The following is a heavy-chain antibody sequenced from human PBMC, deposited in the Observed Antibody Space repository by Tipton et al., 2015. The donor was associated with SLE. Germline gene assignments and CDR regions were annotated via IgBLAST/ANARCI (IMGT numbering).Heavy chain of an antibody. CDR2: IYYSGST. V-gene: IGHV4-39*01. Sequence: LRLSCTVSGGSISSSGFYWGWMRQPPGKGLEWIGSIYYSGSTFYNPSLKSRVTMSVDTSKNQFSLSLNSVTAADTAVYYCARHKIAWGRPGDGIDIWGQGTMVTVSS. CDR3: ARHKIAWGRPGDGIDI. D-gene: IGHD2-21*01. J-gene: IGHJ3*02. CDR1: GGSISSSGFY.